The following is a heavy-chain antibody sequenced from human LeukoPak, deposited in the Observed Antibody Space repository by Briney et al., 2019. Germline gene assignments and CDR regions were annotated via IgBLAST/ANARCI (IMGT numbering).Heavy chain of an antibody. CDR2: ISGSGGST. J-gene: IGHJ4*02. V-gene: IGHV3-23*01. CDR1: GFTFSSYA. CDR3: AKDMGVWFGELLNFDY. D-gene: IGHD3-10*01. Sequence: GGSLRLSCAASGFTFSSYAMSWVRQAPGKGLEWVSAISGSGGSTYYADSVKGRFTISRDNSKNTLYLQMNSLRAEDTAVYYCAKDMGVWFGELLNFDYWGQGTLATVSS.